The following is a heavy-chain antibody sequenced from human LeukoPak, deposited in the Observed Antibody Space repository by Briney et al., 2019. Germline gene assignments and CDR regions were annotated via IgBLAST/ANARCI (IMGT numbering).Heavy chain of an antibody. Sequence: SETLSLTCTVSGGSISSSSYYWGWIRQPPGKGLEWIGSIYYSGSTYYNPSLKSRVTISVDTSKNQFSLKLSSVTAADTAVYYCASRASGSYQRDYYGMDVWGQGTTVTVSS. D-gene: IGHD1-26*01. CDR3: ASRASGSYQRDYYGMDV. CDR1: GGSISSSSYY. CDR2: IYYSGST. V-gene: IGHV4-39*01. J-gene: IGHJ6*02.